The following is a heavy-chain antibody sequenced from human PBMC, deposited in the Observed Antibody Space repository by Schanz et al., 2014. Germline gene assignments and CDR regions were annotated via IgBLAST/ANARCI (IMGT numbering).Heavy chain of an antibody. CDR2: IIPILGME. CDR1: GYTFTAYY. J-gene: IGHJ3*02. D-gene: IGHD3-22*01. CDR3: ARDIQYHYDTSGPVGAFDI. V-gene: IGHV1-69*04. Sequence: QVQLVQSGAEVKEPGASVKVSCRASGYTFTAYYIHWVRRAPGQGLDWMGKIIPILGMENYAQKFQGRVTITADISTSTAYMDLSSLRSDDTAVYYCARDIQYHYDTSGPVGAFDIWGQGTVVTVSS.